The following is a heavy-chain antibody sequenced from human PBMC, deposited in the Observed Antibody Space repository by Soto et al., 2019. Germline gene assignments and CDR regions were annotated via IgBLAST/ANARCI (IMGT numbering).Heavy chain of an antibody. V-gene: IGHV3-23*01. J-gene: IGHJ6*02. CDR3: ANVLYDFWSGIPRYYGMDV. D-gene: IGHD3-3*01. CDR2: ISGSGGST. Sequence: GSLRLSCAASGFTFSSYAMSWVRQAPGRGLEWISAISGSGGSTYYADSVKGRFTISRDNSKNTLYLQMNSLRAEDTAVYYCANVLYDFWSGIPRYYGMDVWGQGTTVTVSS. CDR1: GFTFSSYA.